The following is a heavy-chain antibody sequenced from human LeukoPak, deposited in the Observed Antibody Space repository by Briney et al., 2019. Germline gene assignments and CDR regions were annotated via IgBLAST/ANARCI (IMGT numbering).Heavy chain of an antibody. CDR1: GFTFSTYG. CDR2: ISYDGSNK. CDR3: AKDRQPYCSSSSCYPHDY. J-gene: IGHJ4*02. V-gene: IGHV3-30*18. D-gene: IGHD2-2*01. Sequence: GGSLRLSCAASGFTFSTYGIHWVRQAPGKGLEWVAVISYDGSNKYYVDSVKGRFTISRDNSKNTLYLQMNSLRAEDTAVYYCAKDRQPYCSSSSCYPHDYWGQGTLVTVSS.